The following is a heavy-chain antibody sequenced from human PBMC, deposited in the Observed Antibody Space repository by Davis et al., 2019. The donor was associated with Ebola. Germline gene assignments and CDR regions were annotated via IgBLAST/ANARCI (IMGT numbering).Heavy chain of an antibody. V-gene: IGHV1-2*02. Sequence: ASVKVSCKASGYTFTGYYMHWVRQAPGQGLEWMGWINPNSGGTNYAQKLQGRVTMTTDTSTSTAYMELRSLRSDDTAVYYCARGLLGNDAFDIWGQGTMVTVSS. D-gene: IGHD7-27*01. CDR1: GYTFTGYY. CDR3: ARGLLGNDAFDI. CDR2: INPNSGGT. J-gene: IGHJ3*02.